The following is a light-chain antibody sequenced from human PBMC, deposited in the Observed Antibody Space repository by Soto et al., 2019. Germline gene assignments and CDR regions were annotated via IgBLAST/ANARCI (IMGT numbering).Light chain of an antibody. V-gene: IGKV3-20*01. J-gene: IGKJ1*01. Sequence: EIVLTQSPGTLSLSPGERSTLSCRASQSVSNNYLAWYQQKPGQAPRLLIYGASSRATGIPDRFSGSGSGTDFTLTISSLQSEDFAVYYCQQYDNWPTFGQGTKVDIK. CDR2: GAS. CDR1: QSVSNNY. CDR3: QQYDNWPT.